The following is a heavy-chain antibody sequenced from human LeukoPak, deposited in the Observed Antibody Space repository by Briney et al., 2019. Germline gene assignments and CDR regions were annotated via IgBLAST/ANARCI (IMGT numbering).Heavy chain of an antibody. J-gene: IGHJ4*02. CDR1: GGSISSGGYS. D-gene: IGHD3-10*01. CDR3: ARARGSGSYCWGPRDYFDY. V-gene: IGHV4-30-2*01. Sequence: PSETLSLTCAVSGGSISSGGYSWSWIRQPPGKGLEWIGYIYHSGSTYYNPSLKSRVTISVDRSKNQFSLKLSSVTAADTAVYYCARARGSGSYCWGPRDYFDYWGQGTLVTVSS. CDR2: IYHSGST.